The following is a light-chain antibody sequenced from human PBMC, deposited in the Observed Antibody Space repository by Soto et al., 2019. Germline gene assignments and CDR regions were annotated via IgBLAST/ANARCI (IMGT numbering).Light chain of an antibody. CDR2: AAS. CDR3: QQLNSYPRGT. V-gene: IGKV1-9*01. Sequence: DIQLTQSPSFLSASVGDRVTITCRASQGISSYLAWYQQKPGKAPKLLLYAASTLQSGVLSRFSGSGSGTEFTLTISSLQPEDFATYYCQQLNSYPRGTFGQGTKLEIK. CDR1: QGISSY. J-gene: IGKJ2*02.